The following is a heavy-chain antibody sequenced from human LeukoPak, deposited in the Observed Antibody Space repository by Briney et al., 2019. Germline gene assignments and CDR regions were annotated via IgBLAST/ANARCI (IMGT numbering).Heavy chain of an antibody. CDR3: ARDKMVEQWLADGYYFDY. Sequence: SETLSLTCAVYGGSFSGYYWSWIRQPPGKGLERIGEINHSGSTNYNPSLKSRVTISVDTSKNQFSLKLSSVTPEDTAVYYCARDKMVEQWLADGYYFDYWGQGTLVTVSS. D-gene: IGHD6-19*01. CDR1: GGSFSGYY. V-gene: IGHV4-34*01. J-gene: IGHJ4*02. CDR2: INHSGST.